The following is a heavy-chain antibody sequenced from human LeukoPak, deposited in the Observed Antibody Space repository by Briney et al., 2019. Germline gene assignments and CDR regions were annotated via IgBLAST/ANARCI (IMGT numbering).Heavy chain of an antibody. Sequence: GGSLRLSCAASGFTFRDWYMSWIRQAPGTGLEWVSYIDLTSTTTYYADSVKGRFTISRDNAKNSLYLQMNSLRAEDTALYYCARGHFGLDVWGQGATVIVSS. CDR3: ARGHFGLDV. V-gene: IGHV3-11*01. CDR2: IDLTSTTT. CDR1: GFTFRDWY. J-gene: IGHJ6*02.